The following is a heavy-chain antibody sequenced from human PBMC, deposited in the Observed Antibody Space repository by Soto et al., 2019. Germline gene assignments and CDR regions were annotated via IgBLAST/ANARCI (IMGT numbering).Heavy chain of an antibody. D-gene: IGHD1-26*01. CDR2: IYYSGST. CDR1: GGSISSSSYY. J-gene: IGHJ4*02. V-gene: IGHV4-39*01. Sequence: SETLSLTFTVSGGSISSSSYYWGWIRQPPGKGLEWIGSIYYSGSTYYNPSLKSRVTISVDTSKNQFSLKLSSVTAADTAVYYCASSATIGYWGQGTLVTVSS. CDR3: ASSATIGY.